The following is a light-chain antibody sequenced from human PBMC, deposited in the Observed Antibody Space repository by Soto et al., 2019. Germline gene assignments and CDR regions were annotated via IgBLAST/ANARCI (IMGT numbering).Light chain of an antibody. CDR3: QQYDNLPLT. Sequence: DIQMTQTPSSLSASVGDRVAITCQASQDINNCLNWYHQKPGKAPKLLIYDASNLETGAPSRFSGSGSGTHFTFTISSLQPEDTATYYCQQYDNLPLTFGPGTKVD. J-gene: IGKJ3*01. V-gene: IGKV1-33*01. CDR2: DAS. CDR1: QDINNC.